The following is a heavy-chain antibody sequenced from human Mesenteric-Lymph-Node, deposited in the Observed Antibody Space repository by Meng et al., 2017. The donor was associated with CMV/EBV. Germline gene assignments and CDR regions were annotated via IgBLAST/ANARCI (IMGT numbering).Heavy chain of an antibody. CDR3: ARHREFGIAAAGDAFDI. CDR1: GFTFSSYE. V-gene: IGHV5-51*01. J-gene: IGHJ3*02. D-gene: IGHD6-13*01. CDR2: IYPGDSDT. Sequence: GGSLRLSCAASGFTFSSYEMNWVRQAPGKGLEWMGIIYPGDSDTRYSPSFQDQVTISADKSISTAYLQWSSLKASDTAMYYCARHREFGIAAAGDAFDIWGQGTMVTVSS.